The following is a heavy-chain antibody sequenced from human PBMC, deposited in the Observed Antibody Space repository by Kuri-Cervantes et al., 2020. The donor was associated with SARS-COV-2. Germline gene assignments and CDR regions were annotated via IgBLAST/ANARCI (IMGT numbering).Heavy chain of an antibody. D-gene: IGHD3-10*01. V-gene: IGHV3-13*01. CDR2: IGTAGDT. CDR1: GFTFSSYD. CDR3: AKDERLSEGFGVNYFDY. J-gene: IGHJ4*02. Sequence: GESLKISCAASGFTFSSYDMHWVRQATGKGLEWVSAIGTAGDTYYPDSVKGRFTISRDNSKNTLYLQMNSLRAEDTAVYYCAKDERLSEGFGVNYFDYWGQGTLVTVSS.